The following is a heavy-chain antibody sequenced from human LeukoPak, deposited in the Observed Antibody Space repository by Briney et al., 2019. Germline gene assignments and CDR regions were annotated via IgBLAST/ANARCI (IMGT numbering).Heavy chain of an antibody. CDR2: SKNKANSYIT. V-gene: IGHV3-72*01. J-gene: IGHJ4*02. CDR3: ARDDGGQGDY. D-gene: IGHD2-15*01. CDR1: GFTFSDHY. Sequence: GGSLRLSCAASGFTFSDHYMDWVRQAPGKGLEWVGRSKNKANSYITQYAAFVQVRFTITRDDSKNSLYLQINSLKTEDTAVYYCARDDGGQGDYWGQGTLVTVSS.